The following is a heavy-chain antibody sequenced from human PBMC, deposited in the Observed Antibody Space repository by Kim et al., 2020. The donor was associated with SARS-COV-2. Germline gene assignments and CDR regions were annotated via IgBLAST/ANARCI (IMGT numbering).Heavy chain of an antibody. CDR2: WDGGST. V-gene: IGHV3-43*01. CDR3: AKAGDY. Sequence: WDGGSTYYADSVKGRFTISRENSKNSLYLQMNSLRTEDTALYYCAKAGDYWGQGTLVTVSS. J-gene: IGHJ4*02.